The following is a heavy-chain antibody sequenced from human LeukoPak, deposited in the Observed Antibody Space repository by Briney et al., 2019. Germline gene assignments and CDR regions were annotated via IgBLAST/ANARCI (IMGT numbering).Heavy chain of an antibody. CDR1: GFTFSSYE. J-gene: IGHJ4*02. Sequence: PGGSLRLSCAASGFTFSSYEMNWVRQAPGKGLEWVSYISSSGSTIYYADSVKGRFTISRDNAKNTLYLQMNSLRAEDTAVYYCAKVYAGESSSWYDYWGQGTLVTVSS. D-gene: IGHD6-13*01. CDR3: AKVYAGESSSWYDY. CDR2: ISSSGSTI. V-gene: IGHV3-48*03.